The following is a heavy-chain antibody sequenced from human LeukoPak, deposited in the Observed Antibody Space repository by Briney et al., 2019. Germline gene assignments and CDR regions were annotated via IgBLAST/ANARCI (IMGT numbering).Heavy chain of an antibody. D-gene: IGHD5-24*01. CDR2: IYYSGST. J-gene: IGHJ4*02. CDR3: ASLDGGDGYNHFDY. CDR1: GGSISSYY. Sequence: TSETLSLTCTVSGGSISSYYWSWIRQPPGKGLEGIGYIYYSGSTNYNPSLKSRVTISVDPSKNQFSLKLSSVTAADTAVYYCASLDGGDGYNHFDYWGQGTLVTVSS. V-gene: IGHV4-59*01.